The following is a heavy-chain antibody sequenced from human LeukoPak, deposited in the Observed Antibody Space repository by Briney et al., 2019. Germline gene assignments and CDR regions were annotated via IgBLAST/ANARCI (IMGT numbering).Heavy chain of an antibody. CDR3: ASRSYGY. D-gene: IGHD1-26*01. J-gene: IGHJ4*02. CDR1: GYAFTDYY. V-gene: IGHV1-2*06. CDR2: INPNSGGT. Sequence: ASVKVSCKAPGYAFTDYYMHWVRQAPGQGLEWMGRINPNSGGTNYAQKFQGRVTMTGDTSISTGYMELSSLRPDDTAVYYCASRSYGYWGQGTLVTVSS.